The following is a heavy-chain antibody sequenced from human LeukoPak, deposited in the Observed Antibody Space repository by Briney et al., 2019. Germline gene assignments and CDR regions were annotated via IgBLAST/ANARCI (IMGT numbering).Heavy chain of an antibody. Sequence: PSETLSLTCAVYGGSFSGYYWSWIRQPPGKGLEWIGEINHSGSTNYNPSLKSRVTIPVDTSKTQFSLKLSSVTAADTAVYYCARAPGSSKIKRRWFDTWGQGTLVTVSS. CDR1: GGSFSGYY. V-gene: IGHV4-34*01. CDR2: INHSGST. D-gene: IGHD6-13*01. CDR3: ARAPGSSKIKRRWFDT. J-gene: IGHJ5*02.